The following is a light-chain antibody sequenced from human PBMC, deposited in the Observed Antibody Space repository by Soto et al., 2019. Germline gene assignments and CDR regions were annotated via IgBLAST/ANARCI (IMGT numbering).Light chain of an antibody. J-gene: IGLJ2*01. CDR3: CSYTSSSTPVV. Sequence: QSVLTQPASVSGSPGQSITISCNGTSSDVGGYNYVSWYQQHPGKAPKLMISDVSTRHSGVYNRFSGSKSGNTASLPTSGLQAEDVVDYYCCSYTSSSTPVVFGGGTKRTVL. CDR2: DVS. V-gene: IGLV2-14*01. CDR1: SSDVGGYNY.